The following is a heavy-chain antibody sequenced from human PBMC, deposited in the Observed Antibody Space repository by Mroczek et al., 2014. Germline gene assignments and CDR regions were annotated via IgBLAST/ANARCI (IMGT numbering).Heavy chain of an antibody. CDR3: ARRVAARLFWVIDY. Sequence: SGAEVKKPGASVKVSCKASGYTFTSYDINWVRQATGQGLEWMGWMNPNSGNTGYAQKFQGRVTMTRNTSISTAYMELSSLRSEDTAVYYCARRVAARLFWVIDYWGQGPWSPSPQ. J-gene: IGHJ4*02. CDR1: GYTFTSYD. CDR2: MNPNSGNT. D-gene: IGHD6-6*01. V-gene: IGHV1-8*01.